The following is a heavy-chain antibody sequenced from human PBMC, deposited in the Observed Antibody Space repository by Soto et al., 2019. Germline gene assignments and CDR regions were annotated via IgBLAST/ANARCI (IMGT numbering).Heavy chain of an antibody. CDR3: ARTSSGLYDY. CDR2: INHSGST. J-gene: IGHJ4*02. CDR1: GGSFSGYY. D-gene: IGHD6-19*01. Sequence: SETLSLTCAVYGGSFSGYYWSWIRQPPGKGLEWIGEINHSGSTNYNPSLKGRVTISVDTSKNQFSLKLSSVTAADTAVYYCARTSSGLYDYWGQGTLVTVSS. V-gene: IGHV4-34*01.